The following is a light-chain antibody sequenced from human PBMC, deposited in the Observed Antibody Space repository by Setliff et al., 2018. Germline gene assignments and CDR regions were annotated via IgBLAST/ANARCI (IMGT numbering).Light chain of an antibody. V-gene: IGLV1-47*01. Sequence: QSVLTQPHSASGTPGQRVTISCSGSSSNIGSNYVFWYQQLPETAPKLLIYRSNERPSGVPDRFSGSKSDTSASLAISGLRSEDEADYYCYSAADNNGVFGGGTK. CDR1: SSNIGSNY. CDR3: YSAADNNGV. J-gene: IGLJ2*01. CDR2: RSN.